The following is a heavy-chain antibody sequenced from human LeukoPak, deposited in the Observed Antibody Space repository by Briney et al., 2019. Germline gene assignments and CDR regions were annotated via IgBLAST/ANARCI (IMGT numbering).Heavy chain of an antibody. J-gene: IGHJ4*02. CDR3: ARDKYSYGYIDY. V-gene: IGHV3-48*03. CDR1: GFTFSSYE. D-gene: IGHD5-18*01. Sequence: GGSLRLSCAASGFTFSSYEMNWVRQAPGKGLEWVSYISSSGSTIYYADSVKGRFTISRDNAKNSLYLQMNSLRAEDTPVYYCARDKYSYGYIDYWGQGTLVTVSS. CDR2: ISSSGSTI.